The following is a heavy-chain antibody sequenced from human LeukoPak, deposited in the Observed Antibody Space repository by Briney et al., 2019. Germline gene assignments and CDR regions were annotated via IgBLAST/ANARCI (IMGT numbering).Heavy chain of an antibody. CDR3: AKHIVLMVYAGNFDY. CDR1: GFTFDDYA. CDR2: ISWNSGSI. Sequence: PGRSLRLSCAASGFTFDDYAMHWVRQAPGKGLEWVSGISWNSGSIGYADSVKGRFTISRDNAKNSLYLQMNSLRAEDTAVYYCAKHIVLMVYAGNFDYWGQGTLVTVSS. D-gene: IGHD2-8*01. V-gene: IGHV3-9*01. J-gene: IGHJ4*02.